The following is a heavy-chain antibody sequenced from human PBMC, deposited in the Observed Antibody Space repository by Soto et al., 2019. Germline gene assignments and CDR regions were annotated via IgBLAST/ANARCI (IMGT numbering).Heavy chain of an antibody. CDR1: GGSISSSSYY. D-gene: IGHD6-25*01. CDR3: ARHEAGWYFDS. Sequence: SETLSLTCTVSGGSISSSSYYWGWIRQPPGKGLEWIGSIYYSGSTYYNPSLKSRVTISVDTSKNQFSLKLRSVTAADTAVYYCARHEAGWYFDSWGQGTLVTVSS. CDR2: IYYSGST. J-gene: IGHJ4*02. V-gene: IGHV4-39*01.